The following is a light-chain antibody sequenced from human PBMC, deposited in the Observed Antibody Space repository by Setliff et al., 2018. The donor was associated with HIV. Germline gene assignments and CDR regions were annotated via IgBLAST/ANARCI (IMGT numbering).Light chain of an antibody. J-gene: IGLJ1*01. Sequence: QSVLPQPASVSGSPGQSITISCTGTSSDVGGYNFVSWYQQHPDKAPKVLIYDVTHRPSGVSSRFSGSKSGKTVSLTISGLPAEDEADYFCSSYRNSDPFYVFGTGTKVTVL. V-gene: IGLV2-14*03. CDR2: DVT. CDR3: SSYRNSDPFYV. CDR1: SSDVGGYNF.